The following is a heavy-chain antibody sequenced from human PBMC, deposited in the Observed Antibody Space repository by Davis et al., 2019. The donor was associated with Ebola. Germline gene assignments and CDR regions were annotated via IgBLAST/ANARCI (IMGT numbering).Heavy chain of an antibody. CDR3: ARQNVAVVPAPDY. J-gene: IGHJ4*01. Sequence: GSLRLSCAASGFTFSSYAMHWIRQPPGKGLEWIGSIYYGGNTYYSPSLKSRVTMSVDTSKNQFSLKLRSVTAADTAVYYCARQNVAVVPAPDYWGQGTLVTVSS. V-gene: IGHV4-39*01. CDR1: GFTFSSYA. D-gene: IGHD2-15*01. CDR2: IYYGGNT.